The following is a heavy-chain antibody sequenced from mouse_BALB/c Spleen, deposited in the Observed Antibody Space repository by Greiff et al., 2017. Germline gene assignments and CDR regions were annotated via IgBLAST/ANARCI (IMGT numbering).Heavy chain of an antibody. V-gene: IGHV14-3*02. D-gene: IGHD2-4*01. CDR2: IDPANGNT. Sequence: VQLKESGAELVKPGASVKLSCTASGFNIKDTYMHWVKQRPEQGLEWIGRIDPANGNTKYDPKFQGKATITADTSSNTAYLQLSSLTSEDTAVYYCNVLYYDYDVGFAYWGQGTLVTVSA. CDR3: NVLYYDYDVGFAY. J-gene: IGHJ3*01. CDR1: GFNIKDTY.